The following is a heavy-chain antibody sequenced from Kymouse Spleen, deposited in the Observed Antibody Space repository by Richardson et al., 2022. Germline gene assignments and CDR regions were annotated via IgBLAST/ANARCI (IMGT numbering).Heavy chain of an antibody. D-gene: IGHD5-18,IGHD5-18*01. Sequence: QVQLVESGGGVVQPGRSLRLSCAASGFTFSSYGMHWVRQAPGKGLEWVAVISYDGSNKYYADSVKGRFTISRDNSKNTLYLQMNSLRAEDTAVYYCASLRGYSYGPDYGMDVWGQGTTVTVSS. J-gene: IGHJ6*02. V-gene: IGHV3-30*18. CDR2: ISYDGSNK. CDR3: ASLRGYSYGPDYGMDV. CDR1: GFTFSSYG.